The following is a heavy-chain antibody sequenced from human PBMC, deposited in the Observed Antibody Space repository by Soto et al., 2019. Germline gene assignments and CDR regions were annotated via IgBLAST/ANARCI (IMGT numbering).Heavy chain of an antibody. J-gene: IGHJ3*02. V-gene: IGHV4-59*01. CDR3: ARGVLYDFWSGYYAFDI. CDR1: GGSISSYY. Sequence: SETLSLTCTVSGGSISSYYWSWIRQPPGKGLEWIGYIYYSGSTNYNPSLKRRVSISVDTSKNQFSLKLSSVTAADTAVYYCARGVLYDFWSGYYAFDIWGQATMVTVSS. D-gene: IGHD3-3*01. CDR2: IYYSGST.